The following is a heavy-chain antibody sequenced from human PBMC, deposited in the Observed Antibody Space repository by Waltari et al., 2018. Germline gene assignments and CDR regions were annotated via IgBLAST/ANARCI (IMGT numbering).Heavy chain of an antibody. Sequence: QVQLQESGPGLVKPSETLSLTCTVSGGSISSYYWSWIRQPPGKGLEWIGYIYYSGSTNYNPSLKSRVTISVDTSKNQFSLKLSSVTAADTAVYYCARGSGVVAGTDFDYWGQGTLVTVSS. CDR1: GGSISSYY. CDR2: IYYSGST. J-gene: IGHJ4*02. CDR3: ARGSGVVAGTDFDY. V-gene: IGHV4-59*01. D-gene: IGHD6-19*01.